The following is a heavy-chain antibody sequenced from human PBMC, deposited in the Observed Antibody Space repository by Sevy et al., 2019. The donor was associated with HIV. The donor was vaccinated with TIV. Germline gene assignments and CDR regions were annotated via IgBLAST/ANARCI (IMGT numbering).Heavy chain of an antibody. Sequence: SETLSLTCTVSGASINTFYWSWIRQPPGKGVEWIGYIYYSGSTNYNPSLHSRVTISVDTSKNQFSLKLSSVTAADSAVYYCARGQYSYGYWREFDYWGQGTLVTVSS. J-gene: IGHJ4*02. CDR1: GASINTFY. CDR3: ARGQYSYGYWREFDY. CDR2: IYYSGST. V-gene: IGHV4-59*01. D-gene: IGHD5-18*01.